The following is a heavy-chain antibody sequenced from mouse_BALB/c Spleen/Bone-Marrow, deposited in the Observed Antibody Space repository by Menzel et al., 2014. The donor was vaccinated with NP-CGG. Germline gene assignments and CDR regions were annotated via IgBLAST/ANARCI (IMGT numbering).Heavy chain of an antibody. CDR1: GYIFTSYW. V-gene: IGHV1-87*01. CDR3: AREGGY. J-gene: IGHJ2*01. CDR2: IYPGDDDT. Sequence: VQLQQSGAELARPGASVKLSCKASGYIFTSYWMQWVKQRPGQGLEWIGAIYPGDDDTRYTQKFKGKATSTADKSSSTASMHHSTAAPEGSAGYYCAREGGYWGQSTPLTVSS.